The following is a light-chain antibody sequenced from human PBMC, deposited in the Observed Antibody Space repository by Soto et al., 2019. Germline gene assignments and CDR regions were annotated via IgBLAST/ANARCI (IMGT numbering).Light chain of an antibody. Sequence: QSVLTQPASVSGSPGQSITISCTGTSSDVGGYNSVSWFQQHPGNAPKLMIYEVSYRPSGVSNRFSGSKSGNTASLTISGLQAEDEADYYCSSSTSTRTYVFGTGTKVTVL. CDR1: SSDVGGYNS. V-gene: IGLV2-14*01. J-gene: IGLJ1*01. CDR3: SSSTSTRTYV. CDR2: EVS.